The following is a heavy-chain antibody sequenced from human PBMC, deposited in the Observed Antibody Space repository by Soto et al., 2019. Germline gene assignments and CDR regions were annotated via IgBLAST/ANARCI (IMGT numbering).Heavy chain of an antibody. J-gene: IGHJ5*02. V-gene: IGHV3-74*01. Sequence: EVQLVESGGGLVQPGASLRLSCAASGFTFSSYWMHWVHQAPGKGLVWVSRINSDGSRTNYADSVKGRFTVSRDNAKNTQYLQMNSLRAEYTAVYYCARVLTGSWNWFDPWGQGTLVTVSS. CDR3: ARVLTGSWNWFDP. D-gene: IGHD6-13*01. CDR2: INSDGSRT. CDR1: GFTFSSYW.